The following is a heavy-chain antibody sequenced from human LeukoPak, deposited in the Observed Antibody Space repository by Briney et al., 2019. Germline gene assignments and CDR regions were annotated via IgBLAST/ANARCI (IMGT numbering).Heavy chain of an antibody. J-gene: IGHJ4*02. CDR3: AADGSSSWLFDY. V-gene: IGHV1-58*01. Sequence: SVKVSCKASGFTFTSSAVQWVRQARGQRLEWIGWIVVGSGNTNYAQKFQERVTITRDMSTSTAYMELSSLRSEDTAVYYCAADGSSSWLFDYWGQGTLVTASS. D-gene: IGHD6-13*01. CDR2: IVVGSGNT. CDR1: GFTFTSSA.